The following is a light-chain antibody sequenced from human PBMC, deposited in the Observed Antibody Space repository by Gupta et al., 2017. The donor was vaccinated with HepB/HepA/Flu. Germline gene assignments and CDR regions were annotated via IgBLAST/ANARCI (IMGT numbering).Light chain of an antibody. Sequence: HSALTQPASVSGSPGQSITISCTGTISDVGTYDYVSWYQQHPDKAPKLMIYGVNSRPSGVSNRFSGSKSGNTASLTISGLQAEDEADYYCSSETGSSVLWVFGGGTKLTVL. CDR1: ISDVGTYDY. V-gene: IGLV2-14*03. CDR3: SSETGSSVLWV. J-gene: IGLJ3*02. CDR2: GVN.